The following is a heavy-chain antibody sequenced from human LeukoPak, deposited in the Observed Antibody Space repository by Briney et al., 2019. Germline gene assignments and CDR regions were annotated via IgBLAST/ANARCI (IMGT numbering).Heavy chain of an antibody. CDR2: TYYRSKWHY. CDR3: VRLVGADIDY. Sequence: QTLSLTCGISGDSVSDKNTAWNWIRQSPSRGLEWLGRTYYRSKWHYGYAVSVKSRITINPDTSKNQFSLQLNSVTPEDTAVYYCVRLVGADIDYWGQGTLVTVSS. J-gene: IGHJ4*02. V-gene: IGHV6-1*01. D-gene: IGHD5-12*01. CDR1: GDSVSDKNTA.